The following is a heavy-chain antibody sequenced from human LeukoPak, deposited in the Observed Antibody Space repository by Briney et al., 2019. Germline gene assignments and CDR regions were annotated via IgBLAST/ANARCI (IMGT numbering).Heavy chain of an antibody. CDR1: GGSISSGSYY. D-gene: IGHD3-3*01. CDR2: IYTSGST. J-gene: IGHJ3*02. Sequence: PSETLSLTCTVSGGSISSGSYYWSWIRQPAGKGLEWIGRIYTSGSTNYNPSLKSRVTISVDTSKNQFSLKLSSVTAADTAVYYCARASYYDFWSGYSDAFDIWGQGTMVTVSS. V-gene: IGHV4-61*02. CDR3: ARASYYDFWSGYSDAFDI.